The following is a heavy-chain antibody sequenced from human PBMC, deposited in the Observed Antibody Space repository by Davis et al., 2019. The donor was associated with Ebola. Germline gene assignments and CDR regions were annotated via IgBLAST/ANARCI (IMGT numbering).Heavy chain of an antibody. J-gene: IGHJ4*02. CDR3: ARAAPTLYYFDY. CDR2: INHSGST. Sequence: SETLSLTCTVSGGSISSYYWSWIRQPPGKGLEWIGEINHSGSTNYNPSLKSRVTISVDKSKNQFSLKLSSVTAADTAVYYCARAAPTLYYFDYWGQGTLVTVSS. D-gene: IGHD3-10*01. V-gene: IGHV4-34*01. CDR1: GGSISSYY.